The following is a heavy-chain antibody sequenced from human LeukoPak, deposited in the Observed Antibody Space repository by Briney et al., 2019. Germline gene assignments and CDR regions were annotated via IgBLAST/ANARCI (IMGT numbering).Heavy chain of an antibody. V-gene: IGHV1-69*13. CDR1: GGTFSSYA. CDR3: ARDYTYRKGAFDI. CDR2: IIPIFGTA. D-gene: IGHD3-16*01. J-gene: IGHJ3*02. Sequence: SVKVSFKASGGTFSSYAISWVRQAPGQGLEWMGGIIPIFGTANYAQKFQGRVTITADESTSTAYMELSSLRSEDTAVYYCARDYTYRKGAFDIWGQGTMVTVSS.